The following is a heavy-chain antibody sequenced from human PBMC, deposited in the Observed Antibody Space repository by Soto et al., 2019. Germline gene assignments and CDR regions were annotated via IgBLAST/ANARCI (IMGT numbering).Heavy chain of an antibody. CDR2: ISGSGGST. D-gene: IGHD4-17*01. J-gene: IGHJ2*01. Sequence: GGSLRLSCIASGFTFSTYAMSWVRQAPGKGLEWVSSISGSGGSTYYADSVEGRFTISRDNSKNTLYLQMNSLRAEDTAVYYCSKGVHGDYSWYFDLWGRGTLVTVSS. CDR3: SKGVHGDYSWYFDL. V-gene: IGHV3-23*01. CDR1: GFTFSTYA.